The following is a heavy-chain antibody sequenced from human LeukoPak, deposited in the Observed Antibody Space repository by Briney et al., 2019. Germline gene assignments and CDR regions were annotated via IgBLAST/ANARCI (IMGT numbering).Heavy chain of an antibody. D-gene: IGHD6-19*01. CDR3: ARQIAGAGKAGFDY. Sequence: SETLSLTCTVSGGSISSYYWTWIRQPAGKGLEWIGRIYTTGSTNYNPSLNSRVTMSVETSKNQFSLKLSSVTAADTAVYYCARQIAGAGKAGFDYWGQGTLVTVSS. CDR1: GGSISSYY. V-gene: IGHV4-4*07. J-gene: IGHJ4*02. CDR2: IYTTGST.